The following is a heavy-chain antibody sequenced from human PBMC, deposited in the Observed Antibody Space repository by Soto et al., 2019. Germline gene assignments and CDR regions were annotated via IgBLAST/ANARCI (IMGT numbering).Heavy chain of an antibody. J-gene: IGHJ5*02. CDR3: ARVGVGYCSGGSCYTSSNNWFDP. CDR1: GFTFSSYG. Sequence: GSLRLSCAASGFTFSSYGMHWVRQAPGKGLEWVAVIWYDESNKYYADSVKGRFTISRDNSKNTLYLQMNSLRAEDTAVYYCARVGVGYCSGGSCYTSSNNWFDPWGQGTLVTVSS. V-gene: IGHV3-33*01. D-gene: IGHD2-15*01. CDR2: IWYDESNK.